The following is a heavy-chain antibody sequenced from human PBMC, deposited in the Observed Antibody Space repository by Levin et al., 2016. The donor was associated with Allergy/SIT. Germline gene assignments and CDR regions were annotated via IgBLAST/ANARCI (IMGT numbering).Heavy chain of an antibody. Sequence: WIRQPPGKGLVWVSRINSDGSSTSYADSVKGRFTISRDNAKNTLYLQMNSLRAEDTAVYYCAREVEGNFDYWGQGTLVTVSS. J-gene: IGHJ4*02. CDR2: INSDGSST. D-gene: IGHD3-10*01. V-gene: IGHV3-74*01. CDR3: AREVEGNFDY.